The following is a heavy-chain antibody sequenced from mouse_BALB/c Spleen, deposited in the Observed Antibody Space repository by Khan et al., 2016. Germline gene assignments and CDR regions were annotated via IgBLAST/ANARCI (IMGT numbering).Heavy chain of an antibody. CDR1: GFAFSSYW. V-gene: IGHV1-80*01. Sequence: QGQLQQSGAELVRPGSSVKISCKASGFAFSSYWMNWVKQRPGQGLEWIGQIYPGDGDTNYNGKFKGKATLTADKSPSTAYMPFSSLTSEDSAVYFCARGTPFANWGQGTLVTVSA. CDR3: ARGTPFAN. J-gene: IGHJ3*01. CDR2: IYPGDGDT. D-gene: IGHD2-14*01.